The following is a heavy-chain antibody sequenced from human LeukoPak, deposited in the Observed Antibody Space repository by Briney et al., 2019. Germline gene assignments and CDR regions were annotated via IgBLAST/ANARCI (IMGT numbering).Heavy chain of an antibody. Sequence: GGSLRLSCAASGFTFSSYAMSWVRQAPGKGLEWVSGISGSGDNTYYADSVKGRFTISRDNSKNTLYLRMNNLRADDTAVYYCAKGGLVHRFDPWGQGTLVTVSS. CDR2: ISGSGDNT. CDR1: GFTFSSYA. CDR3: AKGGLVHRFDP. V-gene: IGHV3-23*01. J-gene: IGHJ5*02.